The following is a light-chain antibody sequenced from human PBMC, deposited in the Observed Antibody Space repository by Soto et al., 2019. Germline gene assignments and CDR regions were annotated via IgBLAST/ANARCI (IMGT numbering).Light chain of an antibody. J-gene: IGKJ5*01. CDR1: QSVNIY. V-gene: IGKV3-11*01. Sequence: EIVLTQSPATLSLSQVERATLSFRASQSVNIYLAWYQQKPGQAPRLLIYDASNRATGIPARFSGSGSGTDFTLTISSLEPEDSAVYYCQQRHMWPITFGQGTRLEIK. CDR3: QQRHMWPIT. CDR2: DAS.